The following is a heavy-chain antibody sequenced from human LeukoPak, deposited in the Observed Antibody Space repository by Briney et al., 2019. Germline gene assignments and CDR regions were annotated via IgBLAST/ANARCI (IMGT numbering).Heavy chain of an antibody. Sequence: SGPTLVKPTQTLTLTCTFSGFSLSTSGMCVSWIRQPPGKALEWLALIDWDDDKYYSTSLKTRLTISKDTSKNQVVLTMTNMDPVDTARYYCARTSRNYYGSGYGMDVWGQGTTVTVSS. D-gene: IGHD3-10*01. CDR3: ARTSRNYYGSGYGMDV. V-gene: IGHV2-70*01. CDR2: IDWDDDK. CDR1: GFSLSTSGMC. J-gene: IGHJ6*02.